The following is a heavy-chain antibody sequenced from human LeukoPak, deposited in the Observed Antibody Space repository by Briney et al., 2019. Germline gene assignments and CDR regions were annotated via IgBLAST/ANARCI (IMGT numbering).Heavy chain of an antibody. CDR3: ARHRNYYYDSSGYDDAFDI. CDR2: IYYSGST. J-gene: IGHJ3*02. CDR1: GGSISSYY. Sequence: PSETLSLTCTVSGGSISSYYWSWIRQPPGKGLEWIGYIYYSGSTNYNPSLKSRVTISVDTSKNQFSLKLSSVTAADTAVYYCARHRNYYYDSSGYDDAFDIWGQGTMVTVPS. V-gene: IGHV4-59*08. D-gene: IGHD3-22*01.